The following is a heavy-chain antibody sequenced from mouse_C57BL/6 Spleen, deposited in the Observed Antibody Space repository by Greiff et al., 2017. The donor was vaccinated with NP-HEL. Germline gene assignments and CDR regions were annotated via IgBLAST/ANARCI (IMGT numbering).Heavy chain of an antibody. D-gene: IGHD2-1*01. Sequence: QVQLQQPGAELAKPGASVKLSCKASGYTFTSYWMHWVKQRPGQGLEWIGYINPSSGYTKYNQKFKDKATLTADKSSSTAYMQLSSLTYEDSAVYYCARSGYGNYPYFDYWGQGTTLTVSS. V-gene: IGHV1-7*01. J-gene: IGHJ2*01. CDR3: ARSGYGNYPYFDY. CDR2: INPSSGYT. CDR1: GYTFTSYW.